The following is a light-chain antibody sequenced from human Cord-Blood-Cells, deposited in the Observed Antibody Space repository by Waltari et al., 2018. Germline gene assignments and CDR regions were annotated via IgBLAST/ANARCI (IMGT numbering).Light chain of an antibody. V-gene: IGLV1-40*01. CDR1: SSNIGAGYD. Sequence: QSVLTQPPSVSRAPGQRVTISCTGSSSNIGAGYDVHWYQQLPVTAPKLLIYGNSNRPSGVPDRFSGSKSGTSASLAITGLQAEDEADYYCQSYDSSLSGVVFGGGTKLTVL. CDR2: GNS. CDR3: QSYDSSLSGVV. J-gene: IGLJ2*01.